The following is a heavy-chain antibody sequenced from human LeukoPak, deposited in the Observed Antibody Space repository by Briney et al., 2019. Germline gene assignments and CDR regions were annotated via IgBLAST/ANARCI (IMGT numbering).Heavy chain of an antibody. V-gene: IGHV3-7*03. J-gene: IGHJ3*01. CDR1: GFTFSGFW. Sequence: GGSLRLSCAVSGFTFSGFWMSWSRHAPGKGLEWVASINSDGSEGYYADVVKGRFTISRDNAKNSLYLQINSLRAEDTAVYYCARSSYSSSSSVWGQGTMVTASS. CDR3: ARSSYSSSSSV. D-gene: IGHD6-6*01. CDR2: INSDGSEG.